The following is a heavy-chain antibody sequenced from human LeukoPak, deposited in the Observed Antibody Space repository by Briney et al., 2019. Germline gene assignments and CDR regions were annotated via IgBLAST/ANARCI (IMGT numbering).Heavy chain of an antibody. J-gene: IGHJ4*02. Sequence: SETLSLTCAVYSGSFSGYYWSWIRQPPGKGLEWIGEINHSGSTNYNPSLKSRVTISVDTSKNQFSLKLSSVTAADTAVYYCARGKAYYYDSSGYEFDYWGQGTLVTVSS. D-gene: IGHD3-22*01. CDR1: SGSFSGYY. V-gene: IGHV4-34*01. CDR2: INHSGST. CDR3: ARGKAYYYDSSGYEFDY.